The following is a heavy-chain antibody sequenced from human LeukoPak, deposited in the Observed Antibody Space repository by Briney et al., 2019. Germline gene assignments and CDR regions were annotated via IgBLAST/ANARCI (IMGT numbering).Heavy chain of an antibody. J-gene: IGHJ4*02. CDR2: INPNSGGT. D-gene: IGHD7-27*01. V-gene: IGHV1-2*06. Sequence: ASVKVSCXASGYTFTGYFMHWVRQALGQGLEWMARINPNSGGTNYAQKFQGRVTMTRDTSISTAYMELSGLRSDDTAVYYCARDLSSTSNWELDYWGQGTLVTVSS. CDR1: GYTFTGYF. CDR3: ARDLSSTSNWELDY.